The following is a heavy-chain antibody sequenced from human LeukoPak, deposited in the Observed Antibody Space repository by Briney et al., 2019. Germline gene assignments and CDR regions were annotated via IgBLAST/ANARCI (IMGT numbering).Heavy chain of an antibody. CDR3: ATIALAGNGDY. Sequence: PGGSLRLSCAASGFIFSSYAMTWVRQAPGTGLEWVSVIGGAGGDIQYADSVKGRFSISRDNSKNTLFLQMISLRADDTAVYYCATIALAGNGDYWGQGTLVTVSS. CDR2: IGGAGGDI. V-gene: IGHV3-23*01. D-gene: IGHD6-19*01. CDR1: GFIFSSYA. J-gene: IGHJ4*02.